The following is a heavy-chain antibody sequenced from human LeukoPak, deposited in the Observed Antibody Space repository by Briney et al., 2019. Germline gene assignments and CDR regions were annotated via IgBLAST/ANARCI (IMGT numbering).Heavy chain of an antibody. V-gene: IGHV3-7*01. D-gene: IGHD4-17*01. J-gene: IGHJ4*02. CDR1: GFTFSSSW. CDR3: ATNTRAYAVLLAY. CDR2: INQDGGQK. Sequence: GGSLRLSCAASGFTFSSSWMILARQAPGKGLEWVANINQDGGQKYYLDSVKGRFTISRDNADNSLYLQMDGLRAEDTAVYYCATNTRAYAVLLAYWGQGTLVTVSS.